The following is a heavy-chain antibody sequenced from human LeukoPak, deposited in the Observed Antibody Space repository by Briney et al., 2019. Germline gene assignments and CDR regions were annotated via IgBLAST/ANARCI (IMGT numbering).Heavy chain of an antibody. CDR3: ARAEDSSSDGMDV. CDR1: GFTVSSNY. V-gene: IGHV3-74*01. Sequence: GGSLRLSCAASGFTVSSNYMSWVRQAPGKGLVWVSRINSDGSSISYADSVKGRFTISRDNAKNTLYLQMNSLRAEDTAVYYCARAEDSSSDGMDVWGKGTTVTVSS. D-gene: IGHD6-6*01. CDR2: INSDGSSI. J-gene: IGHJ6*04.